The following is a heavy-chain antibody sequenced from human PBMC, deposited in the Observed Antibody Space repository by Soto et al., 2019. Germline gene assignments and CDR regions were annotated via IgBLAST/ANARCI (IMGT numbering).Heavy chain of an antibody. CDR3: AKVYKMYYSNWYFDL. V-gene: IGHV3-23*01. D-gene: IGHD3-10*01. Sequence: GGSLRLSCAASGFTFSSYAMSWVRQAPGKGLEWVSAISGSGGSTYYADSVKGRFTISRDNSKNTLYLQMNSLRAEDTAVYYWAKVYKMYYSNWYFDLWGRGTLVTVSS. CDR1: GFTFSSYA. J-gene: IGHJ2*01. CDR2: ISGSGGST.